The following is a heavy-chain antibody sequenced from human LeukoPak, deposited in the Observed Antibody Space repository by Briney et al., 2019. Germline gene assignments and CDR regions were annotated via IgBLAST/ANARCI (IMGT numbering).Heavy chain of an antibody. Sequence: PGGSLRLSCAASGFTLSSYAMLWVRQAPGKGLEYVSGISSNGGSTYYANSVKGRFSISRDNSKNTLYLQMGSLRAEDMAVYYCARGRPAGYCSGGNCYPPAYYFDHWGQGTLVTVSS. V-gene: IGHV3-64*01. D-gene: IGHD2-15*01. J-gene: IGHJ4*02. CDR2: ISSNGGST. CDR3: ARGRPAGYCSGGNCYPPAYYFDH. CDR1: GFTLSSYA.